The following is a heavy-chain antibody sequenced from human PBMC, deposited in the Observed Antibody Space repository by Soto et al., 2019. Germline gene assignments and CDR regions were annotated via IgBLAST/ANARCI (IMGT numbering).Heavy chain of an antibody. J-gene: IGHJ5*02. D-gene: IGHD6-6*01. Sequence: LGESLKISWKGAGCSFISYCIGWVSQMPGKGLEWMGIIYPGDSDTRYSPSFQGQVTISADKSISTAYLQWSSLKASDTAMYYCARVAAQKFDPWGQGTLVTVS. CDR2: IYPGDSDT. V-gene: IGHV5-51*01. CDR1: GCSFISYC. CDR3: ARVAAQKFDP.